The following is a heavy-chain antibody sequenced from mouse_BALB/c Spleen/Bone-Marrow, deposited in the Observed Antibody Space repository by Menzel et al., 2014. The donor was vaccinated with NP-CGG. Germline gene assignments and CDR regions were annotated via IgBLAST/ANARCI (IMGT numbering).Heavy chain of an antibody. Sequence: VQLQESGAELMKPGASVKISCKATGYTFSSYWIEWVKQRPGHGLEWIGEILPGSGSTNYNEKFKGKATFTADTSSNTAYMQRSSLTSEDSAVYYGARGGGRGGYWYFDVWGAGTTVTVSS. CDR3: ARGGGRGGYWYFDV. J-gene: IGHJ1*01. D-gene: IGHD3-3*01. V-gene: IGHV1-9*01. CDR1: GYTFSSYW. CDR2: ILPGSGST.